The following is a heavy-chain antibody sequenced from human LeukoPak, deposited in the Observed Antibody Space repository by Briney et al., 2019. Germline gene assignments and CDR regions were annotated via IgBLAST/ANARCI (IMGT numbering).Heavy chain of an antibody. CDR2: INPNSGGT. V-gene: IGHV1-2*02. J-gene: IGHJ3*02. CDR3: AREMADYYDSSGYWSAFDI. D-gene: IGHD3-22*01. CDR1: GYTFTGYY. Sequence: ASVKVSCKASGYTFTGYYMHWVRQAPGQGLEWMGWINPNSGGTNYAQKFQGRVTMTRDTSISTAYMELRSLRSDDTAVYYCAREMADYYDSSGYWSAFDIWGQGTMVTVSS.